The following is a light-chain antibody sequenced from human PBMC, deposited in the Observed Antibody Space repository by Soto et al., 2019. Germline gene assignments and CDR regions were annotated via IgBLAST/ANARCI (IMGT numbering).Light chain of an antibody. J-gene: IGLJ2*01. CDR2: GNS. CDR1: SSNIGAGYD. CDR3: QSYDRNLSVV. Sequence: QSVLTQPPSVSGAPGQRVTISCTGSSSNIGAGYDVHWYQQLPGTAPKLLIYGNSNRPSGVPHRFSGSKSGTSASLAIPGLQAEDEADYYCQSYDRNLSVVFGGGTKVTV. V-gene: IGLV1-40*01.